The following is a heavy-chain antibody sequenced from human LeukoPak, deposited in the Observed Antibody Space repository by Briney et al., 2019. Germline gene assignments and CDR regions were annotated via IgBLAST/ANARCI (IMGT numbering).Heavy chain of an antibody. D-gene: IGHD6-25*01. CDR2: INGDGSST. J-gene: IGHJ2*01. CDR3: ARGPPWYFDL. CDR1: GFFVSDNY. V-gene: IGHV3-74*01. Sequence: PGGSLRLSCAASGFFVSDNYMSWVRQAPGKGLVWVSRINGDGSSTAYADSVKGRFTISRDNAKNTLYLQMNSLTAEDTAVYYCARGPPWYFDLWGRGTLVTVSS.